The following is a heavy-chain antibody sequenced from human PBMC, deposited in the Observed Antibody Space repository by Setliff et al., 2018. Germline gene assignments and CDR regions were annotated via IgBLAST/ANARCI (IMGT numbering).Heavy chain of an antibody. CDR3: SRLVRFCTRTSCQRLSGGEF. CDR1: GYIFSDYG. Sequence: SVKVSCKTSGYIFSDYGIAWVRQAPGQGLEWMGWISAHNGKTYYSPKLHGRVTLTTDTSTSTAYMELRSLGSDDTAVYYCSRLVRFCTRTSCQRLSGGEFWGQGTLVTVSS. V-gene: IGHV1-18*01. J-gene: IGHJ4*02. CDR2: ISAHNGKT. D-gene: IGHD2-8*01.